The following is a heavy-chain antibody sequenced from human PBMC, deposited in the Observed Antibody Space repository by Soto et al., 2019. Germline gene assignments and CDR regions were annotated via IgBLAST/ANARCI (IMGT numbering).Heavy chain of an antibody. CDR2: ISSSSSTI. J-gene: IGHJ6*02. D-gene: IGHD5-12*01. CDR3: ARTDIVAIGTYYYYYGMDV. CDR1: GFTFSSYS. Sequence: GGSLRLSCAASGFTFSSYSMNWVRQAPGKGLEWVSYISSSSSTIYYADSVKGRFTISRDNAKNSLYLQMNSLRDEDTAVYYCARTDIVAIGTYYYYYGMDVWGQGTTVTVSS. V-gene: IGHV3-48*02.